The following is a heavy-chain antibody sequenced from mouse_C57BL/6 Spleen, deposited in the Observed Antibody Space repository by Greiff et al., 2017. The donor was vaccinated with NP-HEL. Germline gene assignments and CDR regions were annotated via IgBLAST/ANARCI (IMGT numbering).Heavy chain of an antibody. Sequence: QVQLKESGPGLVQPSQSLSITCTVSGFSLTSYGVHWVRQSPGKGLEWLGVIWRGGSTDYNAAFMSRLSITKDNSKSQVFFKMNSLQADDTAIYYGAKKCPHYYGSSYEYYAMDYWGQGTSVTVSS. CDR1: GFSLTSYG. CDR3: AKKCPHYYGSSYEYYAMDY. V-gene: IGHV2-5*01. D-gene: IGHD1-1*01. J-gene: IGHJ4*01. CDR2: IWRGGST.